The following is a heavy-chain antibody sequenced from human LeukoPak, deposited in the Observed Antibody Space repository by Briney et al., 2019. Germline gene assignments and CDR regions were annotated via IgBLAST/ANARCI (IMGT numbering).Heavy chain of an antibody. CDR3: ARRGGSSTGAFDI. CDR2: IYPGDSDT. Sequence: GGSLEISFQGSGYRFTSYWIGWVRPMPGKGLEWMGIIYPGDSDTRYSPSFQGQVAISADKSISTAYLQWSSLKASDTAMYYCARRGGSSTGAFDIWGQGTMVTVSS. V-gene: IGHV5-51*01. D-gene: IGHD2-15*01. J-gene: IGHJ3*02. CDR1: GYRFTSYW.